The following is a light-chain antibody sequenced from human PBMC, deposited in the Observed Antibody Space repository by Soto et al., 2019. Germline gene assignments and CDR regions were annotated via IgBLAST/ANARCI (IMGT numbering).Light chain of an antibody. CDR2: RAS. J-gene: IGKJ1*01. Sequence: DVEMTQSPLSLPVSLGQPASISCRSSQSLVHSDGNTYVNWFQQRPGQSPRRLISRASRRDSGVTDRCSGVGSGTDFTLKISRVETEDVAVYYCMQGTHWPWTLGQGTKVEIK. CDR1: QSLVHSDGNTY. V-gene: IGKV2-30*02. CDR3: MQGTHWPWT.